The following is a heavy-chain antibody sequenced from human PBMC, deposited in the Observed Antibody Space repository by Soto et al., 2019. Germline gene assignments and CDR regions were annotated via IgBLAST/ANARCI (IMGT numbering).Heavy chain of an antibody. CDR3: AGRGVPPTLRFLEWGLHNYYYYYMDV. D-gene: IGHD3-3*01. Sequence: SETLSLTCTVSGGSISSYYWSWIRQPPGKGLEWIGYIYYSGSTNYNPSLKSRVTISVDTSKNQFSLKLSSVTAADTAVYYCAGRGVPPTLRFLEWGLHNYYYYYMDVWGKGTTVTVSS. CDR2: IYYSGST. V-gene: IGHV4-59*08. J-gene: IGHJ6*03. CDR1: GGSISSYY.